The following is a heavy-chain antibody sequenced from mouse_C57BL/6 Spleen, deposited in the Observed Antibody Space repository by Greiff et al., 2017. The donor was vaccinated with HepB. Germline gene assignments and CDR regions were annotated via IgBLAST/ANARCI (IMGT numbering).Heavy chain of an antibody. V-gene: IGHV3-6*01. CDR3: AREGGNWAFAY. J-gene: IGHJ3*01. Sequence: QSGPGLVKPSQSLSLTCSVTGYSITSGYYWNWIRQFPGNKLEWMGYISYDGSNNYNPSLKNRISITRDTSKNQFFLKLNSVTTEDTATYYCAREGGNWAFAYWGQGTLVTVSA. CDR1: GYSITSGYY. CDR2: ISYDGSN. D-gene: IGHD4-1*01.